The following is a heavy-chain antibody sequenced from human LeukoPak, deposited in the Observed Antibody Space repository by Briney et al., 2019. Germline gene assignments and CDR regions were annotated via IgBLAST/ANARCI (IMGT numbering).Heavy chain of an antibody. CDR2: IIPIFGTA. J-gene: IGHJ6*03. D-gene: IGHD3-3*01. V-gene: IGHV1-69*13. CDR3: AKARENYDFWSTNYYYYYMDV. CDR1: GGTFSSYA. Sequence: SVKVSCKASGGTFSSYAISWVRQAPGQGLEWMGGIIPIFGTANYAQMFQGRVTITADESTSTAYMELRRLRSEAPAVYYCAKARENYDFWSTNYYYYYMDVWGKGTTVTVSS.